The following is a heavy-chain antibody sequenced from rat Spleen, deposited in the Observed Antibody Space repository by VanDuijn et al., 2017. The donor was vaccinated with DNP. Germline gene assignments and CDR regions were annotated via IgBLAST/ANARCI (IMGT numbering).Heavy chain of an antibody. V-gene: IGHV5S23*01. D-gene: IGHD1-7*01. CDR2: ISPGGGIT. J-gene: IGHJ2*01. Sequence: EVQLVESGGGLVQPGGSLKLSCAVSGFTFSDYYMAWVRRAPTKGLEWVAAISPGGGITYYRDSVRGRFSISRDNAKSTLYLQVNSLRSEDTATYYCTRDWGQDLFLWGYWGQGVMVTVSS. CDR1: GFTFSDYY. CDR3: TRDWGQDLFLWGY.